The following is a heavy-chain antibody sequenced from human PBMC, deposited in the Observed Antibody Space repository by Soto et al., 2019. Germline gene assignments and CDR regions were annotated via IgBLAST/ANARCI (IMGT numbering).Heavy chain of an antibody. V-gene: IGHV3-23*01. CDR3: AKATRIDIVVVVAASPPDY. J-gene: IGHJ4*02. CDR1: FSSYA. CDR2: ISGSVGST. Sequence: FSSYAMSWVRQAPGKGLEWVSAISGSVGSTYYADSVKGRFTISRDNSKNTLYLQMNSLRAEDTAVYYCAKATRIDIVVVVAASPPDYWGQGTLVTVSS. D-gene: IGHD2-15*01.